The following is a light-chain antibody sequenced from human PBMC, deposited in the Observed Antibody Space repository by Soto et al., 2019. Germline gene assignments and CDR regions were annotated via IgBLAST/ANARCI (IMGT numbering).Light chain of an antibody. CDR2: DAS. J-gene: IGKJ5*01. CDR1: QSINSY. CDR3: QQRNDWPLT. Sequence: EIVLTQSPVSLSLSPGERATLSCRASQSINSYLAWYQQKPGQAPRLFIYDASNWATGIPARFSGSGSGTDFTLTISSLEPEDFAVYYCQQRNDWPLTFGQGTRLEIK. V-gene: IGKV3-11*01.